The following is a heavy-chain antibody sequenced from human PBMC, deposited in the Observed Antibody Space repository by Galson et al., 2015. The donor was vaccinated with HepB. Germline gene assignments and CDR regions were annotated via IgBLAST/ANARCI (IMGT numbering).Heavy chain of an antibody. CDR1: GYTFTGYY. V-gene: IGHV1-2*02. D-gene: IGHD1-26*01. Sequence: SVKVSCKASGYTFTGYYMHWVRQAPGQGLEWMGWINPNSGGTNYAQKFQGRVAMTRDTSISTAYMELSRLRSDDTAVYYCACGSYWSDAFDIWGQGTMVTVSS. CDR3: ACGSYWSDAFDI. J-gene: IGHJ3*02. CDR2: INPNSGGT.